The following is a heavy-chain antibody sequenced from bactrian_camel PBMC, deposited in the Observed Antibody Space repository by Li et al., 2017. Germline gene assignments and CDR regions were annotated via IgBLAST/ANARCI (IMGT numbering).Heavy chain of an antibody. CDR2: VDRGDRRA. Sequence: VQLVESGGGLVLPGGSLRLSCVVSGFTFSSREMSWVRQAPGKGLEWIAGVDRGDRRAYYADSVKGRLSISRSNAANTLYLQMNNLKPEDTAVYSCKTTLGFDYGGCYEYNAVGQGTQ. CDR1: GFTFSSRE. J-gene: IGHJ4*01. D-gene: IGHD3*01. V-gene: IGHV3S40*01.